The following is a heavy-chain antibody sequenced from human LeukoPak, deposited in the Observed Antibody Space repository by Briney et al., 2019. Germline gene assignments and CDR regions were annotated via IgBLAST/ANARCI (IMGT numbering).Heavy chain of an antibody. Sequence: PGGSLRLSCSASGFPFNNYGMHWVRQSPGKGLEWLAIIWSDGSGKFYADSVKGRFTVSRHNSKNKLYLQMNSLRAEDTAVYYCARDGGAGISSSWFDTWGQGTLVTVSS. CDR3: ARDGGAGISSSWFDT. J-gene: IGHJ5*02. D-gene: IGHD3-10*01. CDR2: IWSDGSGK. V-gene: IGHV3-33*01. CDR1: GFPFNNYG.